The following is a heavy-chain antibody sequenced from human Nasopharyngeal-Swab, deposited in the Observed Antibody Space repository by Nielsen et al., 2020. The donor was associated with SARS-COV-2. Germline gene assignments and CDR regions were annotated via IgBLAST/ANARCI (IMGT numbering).Heavy chain of an antibody. V-gene: IGHV4-39*07. CDR2: IYYSGST. D-gene: IGHD6-13*01. CDR3: ARVDSSSYYGMDV. Sequence: WIRQPPGKGLEWIGSIYYSGSTYYNPSLKSRVTISVDTSKNQFSLKLSSVTAADTAVYYRARVDSSSYYGMDVWGQGTTVTVSS. J-gene: IGHJ6*02.